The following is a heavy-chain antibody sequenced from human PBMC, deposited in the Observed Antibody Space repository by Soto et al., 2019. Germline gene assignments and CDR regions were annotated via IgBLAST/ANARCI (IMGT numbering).Heavy chain of an antibody. CDR3: ANRFTIVVVPADPFDY. CDR1: GFTFSSSA. D-gene: IGHD2-2*01. CDR2: ISGSGGST. V-gene: IGHV3-23*01. Sequence: GGSLRLSCVASGFTFSSSAMSWVRQAPGKGLEWVSGISGSGGSTYYADSVKGRFTISGDNSKNTLYLQMNRLRDEDTAIYYCANRFTIVVVPADPFDYWGQGTLVTVYS. J-gene: IGHJ4*02.